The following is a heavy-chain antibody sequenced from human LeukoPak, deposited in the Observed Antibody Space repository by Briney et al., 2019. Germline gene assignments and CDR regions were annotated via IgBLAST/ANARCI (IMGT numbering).Heavy chain of an antibody. J-gene: IGHJ4*02. CDR2: MNPNSGNT. V-gene: IGHV1-8*03. D-gene: IGHD3-22*01. CDR3: ARGVVVSFFDY. Sequence: GASVKASCKASGYTFTSYDINWVRQATGQGLEWMGWMNPNSGNTGYAQKFQGRVTITRNTSISTAYMELSSLRSEDTAVYYCARGVVVSFFDYWGQGTLVTVSS. CDR1: GYTFTSYD.